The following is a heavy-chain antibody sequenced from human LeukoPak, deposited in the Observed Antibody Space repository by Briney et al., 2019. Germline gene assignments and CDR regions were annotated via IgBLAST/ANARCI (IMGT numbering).Heavy chain of an antibody. CDR2: INHSGST. J-gene: IGHJ6*03. V-gene: IGHV4-34*01. CDR3: ARVPIVVVPAAYMDV. D-gene: IGHD2-2*01. CDR1: GGSFSGYY. Sequence: PSETLSLTCAVYGGSFSGYYWSWIRQPPGKGLEWIGEINHSGSTNYNPSLKSRVTISVDTSKNQFSLKLSSVTAADTAVYYCARVPIVVVPAAYMDVWGKGTTVTVSS.